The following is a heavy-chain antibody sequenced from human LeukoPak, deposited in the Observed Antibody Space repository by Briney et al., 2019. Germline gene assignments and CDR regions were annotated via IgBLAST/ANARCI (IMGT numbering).Heavy chain of an antibody. V-gene: IGHV3-53*01. CDR2: IYSGGST. J-gene: IGHJ4*02. D-gene: IGHD2-21*01. Sequence: PGGSLRLSCAASGFTVSSNYMSWVRQAPGKGLEWVSVIYSGGSTYYADSVKGRFTISRDNSKNTLYLQMNSLRAEDTAIYYCAKGPGKLVVVVSTFDYWGQGTLVTVSA. CDR3: AKGPGKLVVVVSTFDY. CDR1: GFTVSSNY.